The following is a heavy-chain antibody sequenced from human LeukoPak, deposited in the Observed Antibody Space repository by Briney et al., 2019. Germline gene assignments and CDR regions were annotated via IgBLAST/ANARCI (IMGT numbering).Heavy chain of an antibody. V-gene: IGHV3-23*01. CDR1: GFTFSSYS. CDR2: ITGSGGNT. J-gene: IGHJ4*02. D-gene: IGHD3-9*01. Sequence: PGGPLRLSCAASGFTFSSYSMNWVRQAPGKGLEWVSAITGSGGNTYYADSVKGRFTISRDNSKNTLYLQMNSLRAEDTAVYYCAKWGDYDVLTGYYVSDYWGQGTLVTVSS. CDR3: AKWGDYDVLTGYYVSDY.